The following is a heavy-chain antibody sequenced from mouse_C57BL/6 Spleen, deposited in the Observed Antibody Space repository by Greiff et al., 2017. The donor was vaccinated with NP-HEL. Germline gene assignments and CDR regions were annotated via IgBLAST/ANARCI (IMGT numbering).Heavy chain of an antibody. V-gene: IGHV1-20*01. Sequence: VQLQQSGPELVKPGDSVKISCKASGYSFTGYFMNWVMQSHGKSLEWIGRINPYNGDTFYNQKFKGKATLTVDKSSSTAHMELRSLTSEDSAVYYCARWRIYYDYDEVPMDYWGQGTSVTVSS. J-gene: IGHJ4*01. CDR2: INPYNGDT. D-gene: IGHD2-4*01. CDR3: ARWRIYYDYDEVPMDY. CDR1: GYSFTGYF.